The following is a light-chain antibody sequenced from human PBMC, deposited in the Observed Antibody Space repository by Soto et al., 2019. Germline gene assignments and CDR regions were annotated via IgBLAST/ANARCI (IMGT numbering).Light chain of an antibody. V-gene: IGLV2-14*01. CDR3: SSYTTSGSLV. Sequence: QSVLTQPASVSGSPGQSITISCTGTSSDVGGYNYVSWYQQHPGKAPKLMIYDVSNRPSGVSNRFSGSKSGNTASLTISGLQAEDGGDYYCSSYTTSGSLVFGGGTKLTVL. CDR2: DVS. J-gene: IGLJ2*01. CDR1: SSDVGGYNY.